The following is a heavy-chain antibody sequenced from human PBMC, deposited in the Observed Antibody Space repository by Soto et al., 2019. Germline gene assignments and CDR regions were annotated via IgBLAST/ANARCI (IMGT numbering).Heavy chain of an antibody. J-gene: IGHJ6*04. V-gene: IGHV3-21*06. CDR1: GFTSSSYT. Sequence: GGSLRLSCAASGFTSSSYTMNWDRQAPGNRLEWVSSISSRSGWVPYADSEKGRFTMSRDNDEYSLYLEMNSRGADDAAVYYCTRSAPALRTDAASSAPSRGDIDVWGKVATVTV. CDR2: ISSRSGWV. CDR3: TRSAPALRTDAASSAPSRGDIDV. D-gene: IGHD6-13*01.